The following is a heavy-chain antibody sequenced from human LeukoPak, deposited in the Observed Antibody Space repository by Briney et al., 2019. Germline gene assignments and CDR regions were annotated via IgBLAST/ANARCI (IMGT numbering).Heavy chain of an antibody. D-gene: IGHD3-10*01. CDR3: AREALAPEGRFRELPWKIFDY. J-gene: IGHJ4*02. Sequence: GGSLRLSCAASGFTFSSYSMNWVRQAPGKGLEWVSSISSSSSYIYYADSVKGRFTISRDNAKNSLYLQMNSLRAEDTAVYYCAREALAPEGRFRELPWKIFDYWGQGTLVTVSS. CDR1: GFTFSSYS. V-gene: IGHV3-21*01. CDR2: ISSSSSYI.